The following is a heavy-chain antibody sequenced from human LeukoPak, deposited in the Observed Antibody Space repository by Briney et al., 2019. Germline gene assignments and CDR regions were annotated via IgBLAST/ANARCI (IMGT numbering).Heavy chain of an antibody. CDR3: ARLKLRANWFDP. V-gene: IGHV4-59*08. D-gene: IGHD3-10*01. J-gene: IGHJ5*02. CDR1: GGSISSYY. Sequence: SETLSLTCTVSGGSISSYYWSWIRQPPGKGLEWIGYIYYSGSTNYNPSLKSRVTISVDTSKNQFSLKLSSVTAADTAVYYCARLKLRANWFDPWGQGTLVTVSS. CDR2: IYYSGST.